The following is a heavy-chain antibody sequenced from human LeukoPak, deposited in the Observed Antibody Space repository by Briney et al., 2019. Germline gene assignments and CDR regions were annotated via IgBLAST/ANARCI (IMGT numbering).Heavy chain of an antibody. CDR2: IRYDGSNK. CDR3: AKDLYSNYDYYMDV. CDR1: GFTFSSYG. Sequence: PGGSLRLSCAASGFTFSSYGMHWVRQAPGKGLEWVAFIRYDGSNKYYADSVKGRFTISRDNSKNTLYLQMNSLRAEDTAVYYCAKDLYSNYDYYMDVWGKGTTVTVSS. J-gene: IGHJ6*03. V-gene: IGHV3-30*02. D-gene: IGHD4-11*01.